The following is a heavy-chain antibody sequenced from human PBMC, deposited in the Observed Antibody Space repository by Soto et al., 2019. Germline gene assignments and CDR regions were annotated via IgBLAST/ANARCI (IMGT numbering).Heavy chain of an antibody. CDR1: GFTFGDYA. Sequence: EVQLVESGGGLVQPGRSLRLSCAASGFTFGDYAMHWVRQAPGKGLEWVSGISWNSGSIGYADSVKGRFTISRDNAKNSLYLQMNSLRAEDTALYYCAKGVVAATDPSYFDYWGQGTLVTVSS. CDR2: ISWNSGSI. D-gene: IGHD2-15*01. V-gene: IGHV3-9*01. J-gene: IGHJ4*02. CDR3: AKGVVAATDPSYFDY.